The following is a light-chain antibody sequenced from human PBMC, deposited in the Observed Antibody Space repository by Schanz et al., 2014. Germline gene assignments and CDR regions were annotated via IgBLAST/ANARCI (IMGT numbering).Light chain of an antibody. J-gene: IGLJ1*01. Sequence: QSVLTQPPSVSGAPGQRVTISCTGSSSNIGAGYDVHWYQQLPGTAPKLLIYGNSNRPSGVPDRFSGSKSGTSPSLAITGLRSEDEADYYCQSYDTSLIGSHVFGTGTKLTVL. CDR2: GNS. CDR1: SSNIGAGYD. V-gene: IGLV1-40*01. CDR3: QSYDTSLIGSHV.